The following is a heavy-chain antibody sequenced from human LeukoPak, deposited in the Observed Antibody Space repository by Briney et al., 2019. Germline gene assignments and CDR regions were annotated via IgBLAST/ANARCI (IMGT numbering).Heavy chain of an antibody. Sequence: SETLSLTCAVYGGSFSGYYWSWIRQPPGKGLEWIGEINHSGSTNYNPSLKSRVTISVDTSKSQFSLKLSSVTAADTAVYYCARGTLGYCSSTSCYIPYYFDYWGQGTLVTVSS. CDR1: GGSFSGYY. CDR3: ARGTLGYCSSTSCYIPYYFDY. CDR2: INHSGST. V-gene: IGHV4-34*01. J-gene: IGHJ4*02. D-gene: IGHD2-2*02.